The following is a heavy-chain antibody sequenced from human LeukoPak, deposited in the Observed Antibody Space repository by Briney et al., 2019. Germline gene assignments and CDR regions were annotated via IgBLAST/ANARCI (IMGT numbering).Heavy chain of an antibody. CDR2: VNHSGST. V-gene: IGHV4-34*01. D-gene: IGHD3-10*01. CDR1: GGSFSGYY. Sequence: SETLSLTCAVYGGSFSGYYWSWIRQPPGKGLEWIGEVNHSGSTNYNPSLKSRVTISVDTSKNQFSLKLSSVTAADTAVYYCARATTMVRGVMGAYDYWGQGTLVTVSS. CDR3: ARATTMVRGVMGAYDY. J-gene: IGHJ4*02.